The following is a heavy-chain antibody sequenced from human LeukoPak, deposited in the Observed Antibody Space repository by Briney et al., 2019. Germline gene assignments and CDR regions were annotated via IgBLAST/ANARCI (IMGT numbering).Heavy chain of an antibody. D-gene: IGHD2-21*01. CDR2: INPSGGST. J-gene: IGHJ4*02. CDR3: AREEFAYYSFDY. Sequence: SVKVSCKASGYTFTSYYMHWVLQAPGQGLEWIGIINPSGGSTSYAQKFQGRVTMTRDASTSTVYMELSSLRSEDTAVYYCAREEFAYYSFDYWGQGTLVTVSS. V-gene: IGHV1-46*01. CDR1: GYTFTSYY.